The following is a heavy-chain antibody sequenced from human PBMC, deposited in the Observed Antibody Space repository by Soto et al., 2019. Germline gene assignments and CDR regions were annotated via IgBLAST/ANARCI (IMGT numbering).Heavy chain of an antibody. J-gene: IGHJ4*02. D-gene: IGHD3-10*01. CDR1: GYSFTSYW. CDR3: ARGGVDFDDYFHC. CDR2: IYPGDSDT. V-gene: IGHV5-51*01. Sequence: VQLVQSGTEVKEPGESLKISCKGSGYSFTSYWIVWVRQMPGKGLEWMGIIYPGDSDTRYSPSFQGQVTISVDKSISTAYLQWSSLKASDTAMYYCARGGVDFDDYFHCWGQGTLVTVSS.